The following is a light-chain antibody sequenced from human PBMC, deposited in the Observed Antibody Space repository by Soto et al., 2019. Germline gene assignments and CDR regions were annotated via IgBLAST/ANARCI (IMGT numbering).Light chain of an antibody. V-gene: IGKV3-20*01. CDR2: GAS. CDR1: QSVSSNY. J-gene: IGKJ4*01. CDR3: QQYGTSPLT. Sequence: EIVLTQSPGTLSLSPGERATFSCRASQSVSSNYLAWYQQKPGQAPRLLIYGASSRATGITDRFSGSGSGADLTLTISRLEPEDFAVYYCQQYGTSPLTFGGGTKVDIK.